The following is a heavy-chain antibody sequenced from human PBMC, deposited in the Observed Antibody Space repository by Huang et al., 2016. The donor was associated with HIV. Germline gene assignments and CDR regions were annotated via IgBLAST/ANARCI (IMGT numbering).Heavy chain of an antibody. CDR1: GFTFNSYA. D-gene: IGHD3-3*01. Sequence: EVQLLESGGGLVQPGGSLRLSCAASGFTFNSYAMRWVSQAPGKGLEWVAGISGRGGNTYYADSGKGRFTISRDNSKNTLCLQMSGLRAEDTAVYYCSRDDFWSGYSDYYGLDVWGQGTTVTVSS. J-gene: IGHJ6*02. CDR3: SRDDFWSGYSDYYGLDV. V-gene: IGHV3-23*01. CDR2: ISGRGGNT.